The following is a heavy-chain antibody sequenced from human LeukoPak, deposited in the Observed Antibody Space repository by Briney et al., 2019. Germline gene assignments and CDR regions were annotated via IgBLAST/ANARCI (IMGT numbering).Heavy chain of an antibody. CDR1: GYTFTSYG. CDR2: ISAYNGNT. D-gene: IGHD2-2*01. V-gene: IGHV1-18*01. Sequence: ASVKVSCKASGYTFTSYGISWVRQAPGQGLEWMGWISAYNGNTNYAQKLQGRVTMTTDTSTSTAYMELRSPRSDDTAVYYCARTRYCSSTSCYDYGMDVWGQGTTVTVSS. CDR3: ARTRYCSSTSCYDYGMDV. J-gene: IGHJ6*02.